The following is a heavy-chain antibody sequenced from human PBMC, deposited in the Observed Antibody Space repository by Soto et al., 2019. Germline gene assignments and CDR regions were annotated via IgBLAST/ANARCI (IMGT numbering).Heavy chain of an antibody. CDR2: INGTGTTI. CDR3: ATKVYGTTYFGY. CDR1: GLTFSNYE. D-gene: IGHD1-7*01. J-gene: IGHJ4*02. V-gene: IGHV3-48*03. Sequence: PGGSLRLSCAGTGLTFSNYEMNWVRQAPGKGLEWVSYINGTGTTIYYAASVKGRFTISRDNAKNSLYLQMSSLRAEDTAFYYCATKVYGTTYFGYLGQGALVTVSS.